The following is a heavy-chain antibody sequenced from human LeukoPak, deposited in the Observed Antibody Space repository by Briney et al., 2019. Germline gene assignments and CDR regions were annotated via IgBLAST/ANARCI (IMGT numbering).Heavy chain of an antibody. CDR3: ARDPRYCSGGSCYRILDY. Sequence: GASVKVSCKASGYTFTGYYMHWVRQAPGQGLEWMGWINPNSGGTNYAQKFQGRVTMTRDTSISTAYMELSRLRSDDTAVYYCARDPRYCSGGSCYRILDYWGQGTLVTVSS. CDR2: INPNSGGT. J-gene: IGHJ4*02. D-gene: IGHD2-15*01. V-gene: IGHV1-2*02. CDR1: GYTFTGYY.